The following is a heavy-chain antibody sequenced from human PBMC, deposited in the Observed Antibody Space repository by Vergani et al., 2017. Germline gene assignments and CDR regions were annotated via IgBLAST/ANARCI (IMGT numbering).Heavy chain of an antibody. V-gene: IGHV3-21*01. CDR3: ARRRGGVYYYDSSGYYYFDY. Sequence: EVQLVESGGGLVKPGGSLRLSCAASGFTFSSYSMNWVRQAPGKGLGWVSSISSSSSYIYYADSVKGRFTISRDNAKNSLYLQMNSLRAEDTAVYYCARRRGGVYYYDSSGYYYFDYWGQGTLVTVSS. CDR2: ISSSSSYI. D-gene: IGHD3-22*01. J-gene: IGHJ4*02. CDR1: GFTFSSYS.